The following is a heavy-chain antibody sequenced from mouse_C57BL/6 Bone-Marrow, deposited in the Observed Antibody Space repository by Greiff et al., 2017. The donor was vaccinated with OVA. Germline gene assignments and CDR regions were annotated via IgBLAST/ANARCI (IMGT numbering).Heavy chain of an antibody. CDR2: IYPGSGNT. Sequence: VQLQQSGPELVKPGASVKISCKASGYSFTSYYIHWVNQRPGQGLEWIGWIYPGSGNTKYNEKFKGKATLTADTSSSTAYMQLSSLTSEDSAVYYCARDDGYYGSFSWFAYWGQGTLVTVSA. CDR3: ARDDGYYGSFSWFAY. V-gene: IGHV1-66*01. J-gene: IGHJ3*01. D-gene: IGHD2-3*01. CDR1: GYSFTSYY.